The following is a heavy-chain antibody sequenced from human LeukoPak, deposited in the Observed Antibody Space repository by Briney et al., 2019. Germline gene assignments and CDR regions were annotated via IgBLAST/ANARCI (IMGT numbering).Heavy chain of an antibody. Sequence: SVKVSCKASGGTFSSYAISWVRQAPGQGLEWMGGIIPIFGTANYAQKFQGRVTITADESTSTAYMELSGLRSEDTAVYYCARIFRTTWSDYYFDYWGQGTLVTVSS. V-gene: IGHV1-69*13. J-gene: IGHJ4*02. D-gene: IGHD1-1*01. CDR3: ARIFRTTWSDYYFDY. CDR1: GGTFSSYA. CDR2: IIPIFGTA.